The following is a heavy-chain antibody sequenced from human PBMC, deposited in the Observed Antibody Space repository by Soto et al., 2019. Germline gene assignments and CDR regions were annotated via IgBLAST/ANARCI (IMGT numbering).Heavy chain of an antibody. CDR2: IWYDGSNK. CDR3: AREDYYYDSSGYSYYFDY. D-gene: IGHD3-22*01. J-gene: IGHJ4*02. Sequence: GGSLRLSCAASGFTFSSYGMHWVRQAPGKGLEWVAVIWYDGSNKYYADSVKGRFTISRDNSKNTLYLQMNSLRAEDTAVYYCAREDYYYDSSGYSYYFDYWGQGTLVTSPQ. V-gene: IGHV3-33*01. CDR1: GFTFSSYG.